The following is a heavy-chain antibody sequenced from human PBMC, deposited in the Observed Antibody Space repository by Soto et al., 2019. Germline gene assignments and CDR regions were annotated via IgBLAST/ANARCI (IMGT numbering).Heavy chain of an antibody. V-gene: IGHV3-23*01. CDR3: TTDPFGDLRYYYYYMDV. CDR1: GFTFSSYA. J-gene: IGHJ6*03. D-gene: IGHD4-17*01. Sequence: PGGSLRLSCAASGFTFSSYAMSWVRQAPGKGLEWVSAISGSGGSTYYADSVKGRFTISRDNSKNTLYLQMNSLKTEDTAVYYCTTDPFGDLRYYYYYMDVWGKGTTVTVSS. CDR2: ISGSGGST.